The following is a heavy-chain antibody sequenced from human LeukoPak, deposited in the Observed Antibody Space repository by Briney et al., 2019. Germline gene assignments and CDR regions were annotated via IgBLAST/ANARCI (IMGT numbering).Heavy chain of an antibody. D-gene: IGHD3-22*01. CDR2: IIPMFGRT. Sequence: SVKVSCKASGGTFSGSGITWVRQAPGQGLEWMGAIIPMFGRTNYAGKFQGRVTITADESMTIVYLELNSLKPEDAATYYCARVAYDSSGFIDYWGQGSLVAVSS. CDR3: ARVAYDSSGFIDY. V-gene: IGHV1-69*13. CDR1: GGTFSGSG. J-gene: IGHJ4*02.